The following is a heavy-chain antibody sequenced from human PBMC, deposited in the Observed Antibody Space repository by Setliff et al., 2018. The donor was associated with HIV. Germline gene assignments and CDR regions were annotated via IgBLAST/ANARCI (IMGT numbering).Heavy chain of an antibody. V-gene: IGHV4-34*01. CDR2: INHRGRT. Sequence: SETLSLTCAVYGGSLSGYYWSWIRQAPGKGLEWIGEINHRGRTRYNPSLKSRVTISVDTSKNQFSLKLSSVTAADTAVFYCARHVIRGVIHDLNWFDPWGQGTLVTVSS. D-gene: IGHD3-10*01. CDR1: GGSLSGYY. CDR3: ARHVIRGVIHDLNWFDP. J-gene: IGHJ5*02.